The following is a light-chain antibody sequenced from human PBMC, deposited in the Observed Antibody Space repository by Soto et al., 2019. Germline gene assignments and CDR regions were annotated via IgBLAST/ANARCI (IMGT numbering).Light chain of an antibody. V-gene: IGKV3-15*01. J-gene: IGKJ1*01. Sequence: EIVMTQSPVTLSVSPGERATLSCRASQSVRSNLAWYQQKPGQAPSLLIYGAFTRATGIPTRFSGTGSGKELTLTISSLQSEDFALYYCQQYNDWHLTVGQGAKVDI. CDR3: QQYNDWHLT. CDR2: GAF. CDR1: QSVRSN.